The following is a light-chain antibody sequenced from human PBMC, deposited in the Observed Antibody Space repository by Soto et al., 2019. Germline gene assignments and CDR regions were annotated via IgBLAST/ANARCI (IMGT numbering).Light chain of an antibody. CDR1: QAISSH. CDR3: QQYGTSEII. Sequence: VIWMTQSPSLISASTGDRVNISCRMSQAISSHLAWYQQKPGKAPNLLLFATSTLQGGVPSRFSGSGSGTDFTLTISRLEPEDFAVFFCQQYGTSEIIFGQGTRLEIK. J-gene: IGKJ5*01. V-gene: IGKV1D-8*03. CDR2: ATS.